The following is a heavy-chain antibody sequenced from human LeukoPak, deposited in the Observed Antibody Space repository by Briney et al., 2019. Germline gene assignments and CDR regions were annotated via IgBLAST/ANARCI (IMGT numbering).Heavy chain of an antibody. CDR1: GGSISSYY. D-gene: IGHD6-13*01. J-gene: IGHJ4*02. CDR3: ARGGIAAAGTFGY. CDR2: IYYSGST. Sequence: PSETLSLTCTVSGGSISSYYWSWIRQPPGKGLEWIGYIYYSGSTNYNPSLKSRVTISVDMSKNQFSLKLSSVTAAGTAVYYCARGGIAAAGTFGYWGQGTLVTVSS. V-gene: IGHV4-59*01.